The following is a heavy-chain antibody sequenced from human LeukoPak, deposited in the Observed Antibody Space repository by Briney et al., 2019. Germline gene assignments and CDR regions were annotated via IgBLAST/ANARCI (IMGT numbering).Heavy chain of an antibody. V-gene: IGHV4-4*02. J-gene: IGHJ4*02. CDR1: GGSISSSNW. Sequence: PSETLSLTCAVSGGSISSSNWWSGFRQPPGKGREWIGKTYHGGSTNYNPSLKSRVTISVDKSKNQFSLKLSSVTAADTAVYYCARVRRPYYYDSSGYYEVFDYWGQGTLVTVSS. D-gene: IGHD3-22*01. CDR2: TYHGGST. CDR3: ARVRRPYYYDSSGYYEVFDY.